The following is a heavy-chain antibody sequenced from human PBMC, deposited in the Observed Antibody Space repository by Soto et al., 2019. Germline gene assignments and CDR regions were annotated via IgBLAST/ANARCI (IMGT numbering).Heavy chain of an antibody. Sequence: ASVKVSCKASGYTFTSYDINWVRQATGQGLEWMGWMNPNSGNTGYAQKFQGRVTMTRNTSISTAYMELSSLRSEDTAVYYCARGGTVIRTYYYYYYMDVWGKGTTVTVSS. J-gene: IGHJ6*03. CDR2: MNPNSGNT. D-gene: IGHD4-4*01. V-gene: IGHV1-8*01. CDR1: GYTFTSYD. CDR3: ARGGTVIRTYYYYYYMDV.